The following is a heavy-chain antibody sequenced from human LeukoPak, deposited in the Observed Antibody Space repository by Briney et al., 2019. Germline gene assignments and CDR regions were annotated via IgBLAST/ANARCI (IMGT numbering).Heavy chain of an antibody. V-gene: IGHV3-23*01. CDR1: GLTFRSYG. Sequence: GGSLRLSCAASGLTFRSYGMSWVRQAPGKGLEWVSGISGNGGGTKYADSVKGRFTFSRDNSKNTLYLQMSSLRAEDTAVYYCARHEVRGATTTFDYWGQGTLVTVSS. J-gene: IGHJ4*02. D-gene: IGHD1-26*01. CDR3: ARHEVRGATTTFDY. CDR2: ISGNGGGT.